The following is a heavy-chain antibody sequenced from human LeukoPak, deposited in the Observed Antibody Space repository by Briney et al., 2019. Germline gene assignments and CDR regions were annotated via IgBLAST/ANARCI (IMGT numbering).Heavy chain of an antibody. V-gene: IGHV4-39*07. CDR2: IYYSGST. CDR1: GGSISSSSYY. Sequence: SETLSLTCTVSGGSISSSSYYWGWIRQPPGKGLEWIGSIYYSGSTNYNPSLKSRVTISVDTSKNQFSLKLSSVTAADTAVYYCARLKDGYWGQGTLVTVSS. CDR3: ARLKDGY. J-gene: IGHJ4*02.